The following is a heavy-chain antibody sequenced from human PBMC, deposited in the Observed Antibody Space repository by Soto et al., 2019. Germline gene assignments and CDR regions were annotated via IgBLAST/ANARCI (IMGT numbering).Heavy chain of an antibody. V-gene: IGHV4-31*03. CDR1: GASISSGSYY. CDR2: ISNSGST. J-gene: IGHJ4*02. CDR3: ARAVYSNHVY. D-gene: IGHD4-4*01. Sequence: QVQLQESGPGLVKPSQTLSLTCTVSGASISSGSYYWSWIRQLPGKGLEWIGYISNSGSTYYNPSLKSRVTIPVDTSKNQFSLRVSSVTAADTAVYYCARAVYSNHVYWGQGTLVTVSS.